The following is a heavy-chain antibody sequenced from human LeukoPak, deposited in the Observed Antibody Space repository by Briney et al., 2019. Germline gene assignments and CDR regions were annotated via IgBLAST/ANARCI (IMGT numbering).Heavy chain of an antibody. CDR3: AKDLYGGDSYFDY. V-gene: IGHV3-30*18. D-gene: IGHD4-23*01. CDR1: GFTFSSYD. J-gene: IGHJ4*02. CDR2: ISYDRSNK. Sequence: PGMSLRLSCAASGFTFSSYDMHWLRQAPGKGLEGVAFISYDRSNKYYAVSVKGRFTISRDNSKNTLYLQMNSLKREDTAVYYCAKDLYGGDSYFDYWGQGALVSVSS.